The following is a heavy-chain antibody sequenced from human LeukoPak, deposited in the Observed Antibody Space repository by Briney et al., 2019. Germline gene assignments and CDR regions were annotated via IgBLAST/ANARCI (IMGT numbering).Heavy chain of an antibody. CDR1: GFTFSSYA. CDR3: ARSVDTAMVTLDY. D-gene: IGHD5-18*01. Sequence: GGSLRLSCAASGFTFSSYAMSWVRQAPGKGLEWVSYISSSGSTIYYADSVKGRFTISRDNAKNSLYLQMNSLRAEDTAVYYCARSVDTAMVTLDYWGQGTLVTVSS. J-gene: IGHJ4*02. V-gene: IGHV3-48*04. CDR2: ISSSGSTI.